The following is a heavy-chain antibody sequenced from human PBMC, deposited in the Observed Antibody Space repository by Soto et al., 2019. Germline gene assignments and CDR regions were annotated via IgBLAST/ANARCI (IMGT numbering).Heavy chain of an antibody. Sequence: GASVKVSCKASGYIFTGYYIHWVRQAPGQGLKWMGWINPNTRGTHSAQRFQGRVTMTRDTSISTAYMELSSLRSDDSAVYYCARDRYSGYNSQFDYWGQGTLVTVSS. CDR3: ARDRYSGYNSQFDY. V-gene: IGHV1-2*02. J-gene: IGHJ4*02. D-gene: IGHD5-12*01. CDR2: INPNTRGT. CDR1: GYIFTGYY.